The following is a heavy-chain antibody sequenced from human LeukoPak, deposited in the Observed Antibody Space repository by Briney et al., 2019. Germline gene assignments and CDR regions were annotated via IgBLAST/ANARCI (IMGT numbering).Heavy chain of an antibody. CDR1: GYSFTSYW. CDR2: IYPGDSDT. V-gene: IGHV5-51*01. J-gene: IGHJ3*02. Sequence: KRGKSLKISCKGSGYSFTSYWIGCVRPMPGEGLELVGIIYPGDSDTRYSPSFQGQVTISADKSISTAYLQWSSLKASDTAMYYCAGSYARGAFDIWGQGTMVTVSS. D-gene: IGHD4-17*01. CDR3: AGSYARGAFDI.